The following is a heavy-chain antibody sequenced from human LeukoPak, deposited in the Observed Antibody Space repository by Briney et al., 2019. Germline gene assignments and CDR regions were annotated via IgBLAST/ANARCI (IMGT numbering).Heavy chain of an antibody. V-gene: IGHV3-20*04. CDR1: GGSISSYY. Sequence: PSETLSLTCTVSGGSISSYYWSWVRQAPGKWLEWVSGINWNGGSTGYADSVKGRFTISRDNAKNSLYPQMNSLRAEDTALYYCAREKNDFWSGYYYYYMDVWGKGTTVTVSS. CDR2: INWNGGST. D-gene: IGHD3-3*01. J-gene: IGHJ6*03. CDR3: AREKNDFWSGYYYYYMDV.